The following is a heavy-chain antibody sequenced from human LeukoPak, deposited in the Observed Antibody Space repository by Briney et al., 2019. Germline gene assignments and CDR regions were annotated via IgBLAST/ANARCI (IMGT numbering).Heavy chain of an antibody. Sequence: ASVKVSCXASGYTFTSYYMHWVRQAPGQGLEWMGIINPSGGSTSCAQKFQGRVTMTRDTFTSTVYMGLSSLRSEDTAVYYRARDWYYYDSSGYGAFDIWGQGTMVTVSS. J-gene: IGHJ3*02. D-gene: IGHD3-22*01. CDR2: INPSGGST. CDR3: ARDWYYYDSSGYGAFDI. CDR1: GYTFTSYY. V-gene: IGHV1-46*01.